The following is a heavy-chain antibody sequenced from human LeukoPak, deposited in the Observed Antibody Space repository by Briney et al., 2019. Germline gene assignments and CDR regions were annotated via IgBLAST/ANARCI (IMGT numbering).Heavy chain of an antibody. CDR1: GGSISSSSYY. CDR3: ARGVGDIVVVPAAIIYFDY. V-gene: IGHV4-39*07. Sequence: SETLSLTCTVSGGSISSSSYYWGWIRQPPGKGLEWIGSIYYSGSTYYNPSLKSRVTISVDTSKNQFSLKLSSVTAADTAVYYCARGVGDIVVVPAAIIYFDYWGQGTLVTVSS. CDR2: IYYSGST. D-gene: IGHD2-2*01. J-gene: IGHJ4*02.